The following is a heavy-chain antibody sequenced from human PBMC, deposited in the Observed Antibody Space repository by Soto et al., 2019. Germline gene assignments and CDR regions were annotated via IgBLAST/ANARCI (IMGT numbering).Heavy chain of an antibody. Sequence: QVQLVESGGGVVQPGRSLRLSCAASGFTFSSYAMNWVRQAPGKGLEWVAGIWSAVGTKYYADSVKGRFTISRDNSKNTRDLQMNRLGAEDTAVYYCARDRDGESHSFDYWGQGTLVTVSS. CDR3: ARDRDGESHSFDY. CDR1: GFTFSSYA. V-gene: IGHV3-33*01. J-gene: IGHJ4*02. D-gene: IGHD4-17*01. CDR2: IWSAVGTK.